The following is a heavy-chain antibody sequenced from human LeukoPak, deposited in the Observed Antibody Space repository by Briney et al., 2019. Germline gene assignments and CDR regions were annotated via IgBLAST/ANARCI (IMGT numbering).Heavy chain of an antibody. D-gene: IGHD4-17*01. Sequence: GGSLRLSCAASGFTFSDYYMSWIRQAPGKGLEWVSYISSSGSTIYYADSVKGRFTISRDNAKNSLYLQMNSLRAEDTAVYYCAMDYGDYQGNWFDPWGQGTLVTVSS. CDR1: GFTFSDYY. V-gene: IGHV3-11*04. CDR3: AMDYGDYQGNWFDP. J-gene: IGHJ5*02. CDR2: ISSSGSTI.